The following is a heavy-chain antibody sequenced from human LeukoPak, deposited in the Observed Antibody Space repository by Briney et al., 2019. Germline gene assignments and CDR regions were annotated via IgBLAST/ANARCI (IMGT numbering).Heavy chain of an antibody. D-gene: IGHD5-24*01. CDR3: TTAAESWLQPDY. Sequence: GGSLRLSCAASGFTVSSNYMSWVRQAPGKGLEWVGRIKSNTDGGTTHYAVPVKGRFTISRDDSKNTLYLQMNSLKTEDTALYYCTTAAESWLQPDYWGQGTRVTVS. CDR2: IKSNTDGGTT. CDR1: GFTVSSNY. J-gene: IGHJ4*02. V-gene: IGHV3-15*01.